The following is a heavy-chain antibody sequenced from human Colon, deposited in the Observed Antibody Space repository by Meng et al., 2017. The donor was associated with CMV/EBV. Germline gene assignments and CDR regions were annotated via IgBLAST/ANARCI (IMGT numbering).Heavy chain of an antibody. D-gene: IGHD2-2*02. J-gene: IGHJ3*02. V-gene: IGHV3-23*03. CDR2: LRGGASYT. CDR1: GFSFRNYG. CDR3: ARVRGGLCTSSSCYNAFDI. Sequence: GESLKISCAASGFSFRNYGMSWVRQAPGKGLEWVSILRGGASYTYRGDSVKGRFTIARDDSKNTLYLQMDNLRAEDTAVYYCARVRGGLCTSSSCYNAFDIWGQGTVVTVSS.